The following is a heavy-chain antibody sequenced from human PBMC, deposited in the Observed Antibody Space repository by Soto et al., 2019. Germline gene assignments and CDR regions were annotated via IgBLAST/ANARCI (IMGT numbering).Heavy chain of an antibody. Sequence: QVQLVESGGGVVQPGRSLRLSCAASGFTFSSHIFHWVRQAPGKGLEWVALISYDGSNEYYADSVKGRFTISRDNSKNTLYLQMNSLRTEYTAMYYCARDVVSKGSVDDWGQGALVTVSS. V-gene: IGHV3-30-3*01. CDR2: ISYDGSNE. CDR1: GFTFSSHI. D-gene: IGHD2-15*01. CDR3: ARDVVSKGSVDD. J-gene: IGHJ4*02.